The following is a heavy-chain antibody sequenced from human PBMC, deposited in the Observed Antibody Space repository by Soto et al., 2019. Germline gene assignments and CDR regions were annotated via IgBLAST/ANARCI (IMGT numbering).Heavy chain of an antibody. V-gene: IGHV1-69*13. Sequence: SVKVSCKASGGTFSSYAISWVRQAPGQGPGWMGGIIPIFGTANYAQKFQGRVTITADESTSTAYMELSSLRSEDTAVYFCAREYNWNDVRYGMDVWGQGTTVTVSS. CDR3: AREYNWNDVRYGMDV. CDR2: IIPIFGTA. D-gene: IGHD1-20*01. J-gene: IGHJ6*02. CDR1: GGTFSSYA.